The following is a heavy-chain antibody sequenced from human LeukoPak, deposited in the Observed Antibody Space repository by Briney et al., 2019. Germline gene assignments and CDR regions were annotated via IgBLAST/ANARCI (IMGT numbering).Heavy chain of an antibody. Sequence: PSETLSLTCTVSGGSNTSYYWSWIRQPAGKGLEWIGRIYTSGSTNYNPSLKSRVTISVDKSKNQFSLKLSSVIAADTAVYYCARVVTSYYYMDVWGKGTTVTVSS. V-gene: IGHV4-4*07. CDR2: IYTSGST. J-gene: IGHJ6*03. CDR3: ARVVTSYYYMDV. D-gene: IGHD4-23*01. CDR1: GGSNTSYY.